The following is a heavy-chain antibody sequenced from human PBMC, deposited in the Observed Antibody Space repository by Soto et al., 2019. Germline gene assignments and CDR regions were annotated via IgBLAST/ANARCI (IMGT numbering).Heavy chain of an antibody. J-gene: IGHJ4*02. Sequence: EVQLVESGGGLVQPGGSLRLSCAASGFTFSSYWMHWVRQAPGKGLVWVSRINSDGSSTSYADSVKGRFTISRDNAKNTLYLQMNSRRAEDTAVYYCAREGYYGRAMNYWGQGTLVTVSS. CDR3: AREGYYGRAMNY. CDR1: GFTFSSYW. V-gene: IGHV3-74*01. D-gene: IGHD4-17*01. CDR2: INSDGSST.